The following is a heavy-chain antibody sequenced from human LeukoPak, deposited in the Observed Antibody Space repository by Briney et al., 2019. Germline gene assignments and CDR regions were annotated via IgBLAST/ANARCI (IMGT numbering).Heavy chain of an antibody. Sequence: GGSLRLSCAASGFTFSSYEMNWVRQAPGKGLEWVSAISGSGGSTYYADSVKGRFTISRDNSKNTLYPQMNSLRAEDTAVYYCAKAQTIIAAGHYFDYWGQGTLVTVSS. CDR1: GFTFSSYE. CDR3: AKAQTIIAAGHYFDY. CDR2: ISGSGGST. V-gene: IGHV3-23*01. J-gene: IGHJ4*02. D-gene: IGHD6-13*01.